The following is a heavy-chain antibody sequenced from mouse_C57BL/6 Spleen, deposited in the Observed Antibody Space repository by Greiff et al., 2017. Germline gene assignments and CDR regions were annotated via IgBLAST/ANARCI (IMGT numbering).Heavy chain of an antibody. Sequence: EVKVVESGAELVKPGASVKLSCTASGFNIKDYYMHWVKQRTEQGLEWIGRLDPEDGETKYAPNFQGKATITADTTSNPAYLQLSSLTSGDTAVYYCARGYYGYDSWFAYWGQGTLVTVAA. CDR3: ARGYYGYDSWFAY. J-gene: IGHJ3*01. CDR1: GFNIKDYY. D-gene: IGHD2-2*01. V-gene: IGHV14-2*01. CDR2: LDPEDGET.